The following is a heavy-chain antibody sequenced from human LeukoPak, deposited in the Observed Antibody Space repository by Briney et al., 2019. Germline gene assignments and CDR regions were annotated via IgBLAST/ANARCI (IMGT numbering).Heavy chain of an antibody. CDR2: ISGSDGST. CDR1: GFTFSIYA. D-gene: IGHD3-22*01. V-gene: IGHV3-23*01. J-gene: IGHJ4*02. CDR3: AKVSDYYDSSGFYDY. Sequence: GGSLRLSCAASGFTFSIYAMSWVRQAPGKGLEWVSAISGSDGSTYNADSVKGRFTSSRDNSKNTLSLQMNSLRAEDTAVYYCAKVSDYYDSSGFYDYWGQGTLVTVSS.